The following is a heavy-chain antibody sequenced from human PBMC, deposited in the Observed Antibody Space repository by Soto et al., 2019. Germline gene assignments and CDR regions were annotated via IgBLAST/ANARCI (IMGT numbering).Heavy chain of an antibody. CDR2: IIPIFGTT. D-gene: IGHD2-21*02. Sequence: VQLVQSGAEVKKPGSSVKVSCKASGGTFSNYPFIWVRQAPGQGLDWMGGIIPIFGTTDYGQRFQGRVTITADESTNTAYMELSSLRSDDTAVYYCARGLYCGGGCYSHFDYWGQGTLATVSS. J-gene: IGHJ4*02. CDR3: ARGLYCGGGCYSHFDY. V-gene: IGHV1-69*01. CDR1: GGTFSNYP.